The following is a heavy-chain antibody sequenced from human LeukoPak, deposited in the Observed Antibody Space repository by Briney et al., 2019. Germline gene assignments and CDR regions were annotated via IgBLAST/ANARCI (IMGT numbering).Heavy chain of an antibody. D-gene: IGHD3-10*01. J-gene: IGHJ4*02. CDR3: AKDQSITMVRGALDY. CDR1: GFTFSSYW. Sequence: GGSLRLSCAASGFTFSSYWMHWVRQAPGKGLVWVSRINSDGSSTSYADSVKGRSTISRDNAKNTLYLQMNSLRAEDTAVYYCAKDQSITMVRGALDYWGQGTLVTVSS. V-gene: IGHV3-74*01. CDR2: INSDGSST.